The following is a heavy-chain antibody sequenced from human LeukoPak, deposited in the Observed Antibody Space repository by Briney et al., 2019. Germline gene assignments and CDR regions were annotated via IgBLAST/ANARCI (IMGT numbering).Heavy chain of an antibody. CDR3: VRSGSYYGDDY. CDR1: GGSISSSNW. V-gene: IGHV4-4*02. J-gene: IGHJ4*02. Sequence: PSETLSLTSAVSGGSISSSNWWSWVRQPPGKGLEWIGEIYHSWSTNYNPSLKSRVTISVDKSKNQFSLKLSSVTAADTAVYYCVRSGSYYGDDYWGQGTLVTVSS. CDR2: IYHSWST. D-gene: IGHD1-26*01.